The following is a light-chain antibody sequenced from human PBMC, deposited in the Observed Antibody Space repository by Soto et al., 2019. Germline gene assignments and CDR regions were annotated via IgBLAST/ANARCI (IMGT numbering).Light chain of an antibody. Sequence: EIVMTQSPLSLSVTPGEPASISCRSSQSLLHTSGDNYLYWYLQRPGQSPQLLIYLSSKRASGGSDRVSDRGSGTHFTQRISRVEAEDVGYYYSKQAQQIPRTFVKGPKVEIK. CDR1: QSLLHTSGDNY. V-gene: IGKV2-28*01. CDR2: LSS. J-gene: IGKJ1*01. CDR3: KQAQQIPRT.